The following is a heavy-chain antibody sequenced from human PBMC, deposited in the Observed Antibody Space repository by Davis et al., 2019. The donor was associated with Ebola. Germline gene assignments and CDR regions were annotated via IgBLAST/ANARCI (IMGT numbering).Heavy chain of an antibody. Sequence: MPSETLSLTCTVSGGSISGSGYYWGWIRQPPGKGLEWIGSIYYSGITYYNPSLKSRVTISVDTSKNQFSLKMSSVNAADTAIYYCARLEWELPRYWGQGTLVTVSS. D-gene: IGHD1-26*01. V-gene: IGHV4-39*01. CDR3: ARLEWELPRY. CDR1: GGSISGSGYY. J-gene: IGHJ4*02. CDR2: IYYSGIT.